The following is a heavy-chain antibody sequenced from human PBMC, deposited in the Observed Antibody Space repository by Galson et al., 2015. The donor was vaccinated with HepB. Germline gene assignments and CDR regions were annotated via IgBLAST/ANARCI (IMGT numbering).Heavy chain of an antibody. J-gene: IGHJ3*02. D-gene: IGHD1-26*01. Sequence: SETLSLTCTVSGDSISTSLYYWAWIRQGPGKDLEWIGSVYYGGTTYYSPSFQGRVAMSVDASKNQLSLTLTSVTAADTAVYYCARPLVPNGRFYPGVGPFYIWGQGTMVTVS. CDR2: VYYGGTT. CDR3: ARPLVPNGRFYPGVGPFYI. CDR1: GDSISTSLYY. V-gene: IGHV4-39*01.